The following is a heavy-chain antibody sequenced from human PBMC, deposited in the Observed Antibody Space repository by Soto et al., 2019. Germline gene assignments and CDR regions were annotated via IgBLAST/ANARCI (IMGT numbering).Heavy chain of an antibody. CDR2: INSDGSSA. V-gene: IGHV3-74*01. J-gene: IGHJ4*02. CDR1: GFTFSSYW. Sequence: EVQLVESGGGLVQPGGSLTLSCTASGFTFSSYWMHWVRQAPGKGLVWVSRINSDGSSANYADSVRGRFTISRDNDKNTVYLQMNSVRAEDTAVYYCARVKVGSYDWNSGGWGQGTLVTVSS. D-gene: IGHD1-7*01. CDR3: ARVKVGSYDWNSGG.